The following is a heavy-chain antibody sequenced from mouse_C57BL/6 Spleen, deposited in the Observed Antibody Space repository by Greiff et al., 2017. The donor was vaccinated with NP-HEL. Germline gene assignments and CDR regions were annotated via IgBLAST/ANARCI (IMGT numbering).Heavy chain of an antibody. V-gene: IGHV1-4*01. Sequence: QVQLQQSGAELARPGASVKMSCKASGYTFTSYTMHWVKQRPGQGLEWIGYINPSSGYTKYNQKFKDKATLTADKASSTPYMQLSSLTSEDSAVYYCAREDLYYFDYWGQGTTLTVSS. CDR2: INPSSGYT. J-gene: IGHJ2*01. CDR1: GYTFTSYT. CDR3: AREDLYYFDY.